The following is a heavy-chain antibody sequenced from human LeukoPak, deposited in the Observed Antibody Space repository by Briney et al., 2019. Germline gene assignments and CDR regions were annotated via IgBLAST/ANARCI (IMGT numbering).Heavy chain of an antibody. V-gene: IGHV1-46*01. D-gene: IGHD2/OR15-2a*01. CDR3: ARSGYFREDAFDI. CDR2: INPSGGST. CDR1: GYTFTSYY. Sequence: GASVKVSCKASGYTFTSYYMHWVRQAPGQGLKWMGIINPSGGSTSYAQKFQGRVTMTRDMSTSTVYMELSSLRSEDTAVYYCARSGYFREDAFDIWGQGTMVTVSS. J-gene: IGHJ3*02.